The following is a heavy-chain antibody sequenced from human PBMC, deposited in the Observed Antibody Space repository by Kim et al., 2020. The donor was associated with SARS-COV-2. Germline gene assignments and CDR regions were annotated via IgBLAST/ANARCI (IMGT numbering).Heavy chain of an antibody. V-gene: IGHV3-53*01. CDR2: IYSGGST. Sequence: GGSLRLSCAASGFTVSSNYMSWVRQAPGKGLEWVSVIYSGGSTYYADSVKGRFTISRDNSKNTLYLQMNSLRAEDTAVYYCARTLLVMATNGGYYFDYWGQGTLVTVSS. CDR1: GFTVSSNY. J-gene: IGHJ4*02. D-gene: IGHD3-16*01. CDR3: ARTLLVMATNGGYYFDY.